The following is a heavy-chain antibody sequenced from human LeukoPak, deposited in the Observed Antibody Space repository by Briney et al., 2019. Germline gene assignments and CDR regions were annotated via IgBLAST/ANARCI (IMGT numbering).Heavy chain of an antibody. Sequence: GGSLRLSCAASGFTFSTYGIHWVRQAPGKGLEWVAVISYDGSNKYYADSVKGRFTISRDNSKNTLYLQMNSLRAEDTAVYYCAKDVRGPGSYYYYGMDVWGQGTTVTVSS. J-gene: IGHJ6*02. V-gene: IGHV3-30*18. D-gene: IGHD3-10*01. CDR3: AKDVRGPGSYYYYGMDV. CDR1: GFTFSTYG. CDR2: ISYDGSNK.